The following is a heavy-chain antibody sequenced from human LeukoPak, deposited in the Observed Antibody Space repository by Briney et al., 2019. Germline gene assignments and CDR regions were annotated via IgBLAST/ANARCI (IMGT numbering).Heavy chain of an antibody. CDR1: GGSFSGYY. CDR3: ASRHVDTTMVTDY. D-gene: IGHD5-18*01. V-gene: IGHV4-34*01. CDR2: INHSGST. Sequence: PSETLSLTCAVYGGSFSGYYWSWIRQPPGKGLEWIGEINHSGSTHYNPSLKSRVTISVDTSKNQFSLKLSSVTAADTAVYYCASRHVDTTMVTDYWGQGILVTASS. J-gene: IGHJ4*02.